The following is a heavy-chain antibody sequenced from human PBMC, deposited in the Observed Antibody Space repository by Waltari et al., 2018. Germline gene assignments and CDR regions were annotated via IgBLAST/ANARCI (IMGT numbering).Heavy chain of an antibody. CDR1: GFTFSSYA. Sequence: QVQLVESGGGVVQPGRSLRLSCAASGFTFSSYAMHWVRQAPGKGQEWVAVISYDGSNKYYADSVKGRFTISRDNSKNTLYLQMNSLRAEDTAVYYCARALQYQLIAYYFGYWGPGTLVTVSS. CDR2: ISYDGSNK. CDR3: ARALQYQLIAYYFGY. V-gene: IGHV3-30*04. D-gene: IGHD2-2*01. J-gene: IGHJ4*02.